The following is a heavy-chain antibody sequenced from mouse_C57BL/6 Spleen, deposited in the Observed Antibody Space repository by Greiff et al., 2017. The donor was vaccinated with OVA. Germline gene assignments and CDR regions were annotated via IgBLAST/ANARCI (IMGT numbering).Heavy chain of an antibody. CDR3: ARREVTLGYYYAMDY. CDR2: IHPNSGST. D-gene: IGHD2-2*01. V-gene: IGHV1-64*01. Sequence: VQLQQPGAELVKPGASVKLSCKASGYTFTSYWMHWVKQRPGQGLEWIGMIHPNSGSTNYNEKFKSKATLTVDKSSSTAYMQLSSLTSEDSAVYYCARREVTLGYYYAMDYWGQGTSVTVSS. CDR1: GYTFTSYW. J-gene: IGHJ4*01.